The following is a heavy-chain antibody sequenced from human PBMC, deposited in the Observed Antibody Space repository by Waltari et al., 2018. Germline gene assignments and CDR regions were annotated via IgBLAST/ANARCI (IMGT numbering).Heavy chain of an antibody. CDR1: GGTFSSYA. CDR3: ARDMTVYYDSSGYYHFDY. V-gene: IGHV1-69*12. Sequence: QVQLVQSGAEVKKPGSSVKVSCKASGGTFSSYAISWVRQAPGQGLEWMGGVIPSFGPANYAQKFQGRVTITADESTSTAYMELSSLRSEDTAVYYCARDMTVYYDSSGYYHFDYWGQGTLVTVSS. D-gene: IGHD3-22*01. CDR2: VIPSFGPA. J-gene: IGHJ4*02.